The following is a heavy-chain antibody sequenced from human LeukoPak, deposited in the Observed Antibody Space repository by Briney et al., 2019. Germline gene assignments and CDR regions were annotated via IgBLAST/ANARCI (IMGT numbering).Heavy chain of an antibody. J-gene: IGHJ4*02. CDR3: AKIAAAGTYFDY. V-gene: IGHV3-30*02. Sequence: GGSLRLSCVASGFTFRSYGMHWVRQAPGKGLEWVAFIGYDGRDNFNADSVKGRFTISRDNSKNTVDLQMISLRAEDTAVYYYAKIAAAGTYFDYWGQGTLVTVSS. CDR2: IGYDGRDN. D-gene: IGHD6-13*01. CDR1: GFTFRSYG.